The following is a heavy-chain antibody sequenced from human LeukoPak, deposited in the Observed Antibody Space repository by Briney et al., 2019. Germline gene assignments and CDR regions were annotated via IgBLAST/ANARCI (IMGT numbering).Heavy chain of an antibody. CDR3: ARTTLWFGEIGFYDY. J-gene: IGHJ4*02. CDR2: IYSGGST. Sequence: GSLRLSCAASGFTVSSNYMSWVRQAPGKGLEWVSVIYSGGSTYYADSVKGRFTISRDNSKNTLYLQMNSLRAEDTAVYYCARTTLWFGEIGFYDYWGQGTLVTVSS. CDR1: GFTVSSNY. V-gene: IGHV3-66*01. D-gene: IGHD3-10*01.